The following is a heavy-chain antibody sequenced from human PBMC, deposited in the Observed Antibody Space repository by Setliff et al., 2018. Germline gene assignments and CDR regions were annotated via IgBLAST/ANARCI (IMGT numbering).Heavy chain of an antibody. V-gene: IGHV4-61*09. CDR3: ARAGYYGSGTYTL. CDR2: IYGTGST. J-gene: IGHJ4*02. CDR1: DGSMTSGTYY. D-gene: IGHD3-10*01. Sequence: SETLSLTCSVSDGSMTSGTYYWSWIRQPAERGLEWIGHIYGTGSTSYNPSLKSRVTISVDTSKNQFSLKLSSVTAADTAVYYCARAGYYGSGTYTLWGQGTLVTVSS.